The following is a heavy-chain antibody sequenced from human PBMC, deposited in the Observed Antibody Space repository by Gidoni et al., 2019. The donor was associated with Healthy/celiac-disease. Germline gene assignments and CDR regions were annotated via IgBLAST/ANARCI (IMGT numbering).Heavy chain of an antibody. Sequence: QVQLQESGPGLVKPSGTLSLTCAVSGGSISSSNWWSWVRQPPGKGLEWIGEIYHSGSTNSNPSLKSRVTISVDKSKNQFSLKLSSVTAADTAVYYCAREEIGTSWYYDILTANRGDWFDPWGQGTLVTVSS. D-gene: IGHD3-9*01. CDR3: AREEIGTSWYYDILTANRGDWFDP. V-gene: IGHV4-4*02. CDR1: GGSISSSNW. J-gene: IGHJ5*02. CDR2: IYHSGST.